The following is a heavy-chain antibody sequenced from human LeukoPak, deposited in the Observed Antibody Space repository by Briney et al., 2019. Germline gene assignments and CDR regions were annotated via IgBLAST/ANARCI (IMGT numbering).Heavy chain of an antibody. CDR1: GFPFSSYA. CDR2: ISGSGGST. D-gene: IGHD1-26*01. Sequence: GGSLRLSCAASGFPFSSYAMSWARQAPGKGLEWVSAISGSGGSTYYADSVKGRFTISRDNSKNTLYLQMNSLRAEDTAVYYCAKKWGVYSAYYYYMDVWGKGTTVTVSS. CDR3: AKKWGVYSAYYYYMDV. J-gene: IGHJ6*03. V-gene: IGHV3-23*01.